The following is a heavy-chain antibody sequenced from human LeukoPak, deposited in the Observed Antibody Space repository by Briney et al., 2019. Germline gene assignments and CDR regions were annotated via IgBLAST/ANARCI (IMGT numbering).Heavy chain of an antibody. CDR1: GLTFSSYG. CDR2: IWYDGSNK. Sequence: GGSLRLSCAASGLTFSSYGMHWVRQAPGKGLEWVAVIWYDGSNKYYADSVKGRFTISRDNSKNTLYLQMNSLRAGDTAVYYCAREQKPRYCSSTSCYAAFDIWGQGTMVTVSS. V-gene: IGHV3-33*01. J-gene: IGHJ3*02. D-gene: IGHD2-2*01. CDR3: AREQKPRYCSSTSCYAAFDI.